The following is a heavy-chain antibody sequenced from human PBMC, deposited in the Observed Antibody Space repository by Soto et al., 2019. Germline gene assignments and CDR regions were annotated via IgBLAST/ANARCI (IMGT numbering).Heavy chain of an antibody. V-gene: IGHV4-34*01. CDR2: INHIGIT. Sequence: SETLSLTCAVYGGSFSGYYWSWIRQPPGKGLEWIGEINHIGITNYNPSLKGRVTISVDTSKNQFSMKLSSVTAADTAVYYCARGLPYSRFLEWLSNWFDPWGQGTLVTVSS. J-gene: IGHJ5*02. D-gene: IGHD3-3*01. CDR1: GGSFSGYY. CDR3: ARGLPYSRFLEWLSNWFDP.